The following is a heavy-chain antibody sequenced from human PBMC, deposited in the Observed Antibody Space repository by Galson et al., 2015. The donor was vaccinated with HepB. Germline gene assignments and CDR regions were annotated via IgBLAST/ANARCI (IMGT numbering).Heavy chain of an antibody. CDR3: AKDLAGITMIVVVRPYYFDY. D-gene: IGHD3-22*01. Sequence: SLRLSCAASGFTFSSYAMSWVRQAPGKGLEWVSAISGSGGSTYYADSVKGRFTISRDNSKNTLYLQMNSLRAEDTAVYYCAKDLAGITMIVVVRPYYFDYWGQGTLVTVSS. J-gene: IGHJ4*02. V-gene: IGHV3-23*01. CDR2: ISGSGGST. CDR1: GFTFSSYA.